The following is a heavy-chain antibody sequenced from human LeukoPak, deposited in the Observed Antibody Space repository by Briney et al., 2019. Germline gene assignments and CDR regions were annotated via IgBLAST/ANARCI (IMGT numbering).Heavy chain of an antibody. V-gene: IGHV1-8*03. D-gene: IGHD1-7*01. CDR3: ARVSITGTTPSDY. CDR2: MNPNSGNT. CDR1: GYTFTSYD. Sequence: GASVKVSCKASGYTFTSYDINWVRQATGQGLEWMGWMNPNSGNTGYAQKFQGRVTITRNTSISTAYMELSSLRSEDTAVYYCARVSITGTTPSDYWGQGTLVTVSS. J-gene: IGHJ4*02.